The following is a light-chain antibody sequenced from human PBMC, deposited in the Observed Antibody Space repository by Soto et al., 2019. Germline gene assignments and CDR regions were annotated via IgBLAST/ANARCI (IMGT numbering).Light chain of an antibody. CDR2: EVS. J-gene: IGLJ1*01. CDR1: SSAVGPYNL. V-gene: IGLV2-23*02. Sequence: QSVLTQPASVSVSPGQSITISCTGTSSAVGPYNLVSWYQQHPGKAPKLMIYEVSKWPSGVSNRFSGSKSGNTASLTIAGLQAEDEADYYCCSYAAGNTYVFGTGTKLTVL. CDR3: CSYAAGNTYV.